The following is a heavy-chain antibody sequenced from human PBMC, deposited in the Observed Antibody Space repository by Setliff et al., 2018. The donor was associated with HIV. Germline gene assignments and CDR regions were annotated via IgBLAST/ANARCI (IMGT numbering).Heavy chain of an antibody. CDR2: MYYSGNT. CDR1: GVSISNYY. CDR3: ARDQSDWFY. Sequence: LSLTCTVSGVSISNYYWSWIRQPPGKGLEWIGYMYYSGNTNYNPSLKSRVTISVDTSKSQFSLKLNTVTAADTAVYYCARDQSDWFYWGQGTLVTVSS. J-gene: IGHJ4*02. D-gene: IGHD3-3*01. V-gene: IGHV4-59*01.